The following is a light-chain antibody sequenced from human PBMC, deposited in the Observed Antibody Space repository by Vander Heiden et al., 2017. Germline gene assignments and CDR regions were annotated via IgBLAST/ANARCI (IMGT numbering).Light chain of an antibody. Sequence: SYVLTQPPPASVPPGQAARISWGGDNIGSKSVHWYQQRPGQAPVVVVYDDSDRPSGIPDRISGSNSGNTATLTISKVEAGDEADYFCQVWDSSSHHVVFGGGTKLTVL. CDR3: QVWDSSSHHVV. CDR1: NIGSKS. CDR2: DDS. V-gene: IGLV3-21*02. J-gene: IGLJ2*01.